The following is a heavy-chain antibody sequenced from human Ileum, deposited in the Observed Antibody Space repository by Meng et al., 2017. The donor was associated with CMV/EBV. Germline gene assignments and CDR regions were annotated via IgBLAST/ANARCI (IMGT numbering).Heavy chain of an antibody. CDR2: ISSDGSDT. CDR1: GFTFSRSW. D-gene: IGHD1-1*01. J-gene: IGHJ4*02. Sequence: VGRGAGLVHPGGSLALPWAASGFTFSRSWMHWVRQAPGKGLVWVSHISSDGSDTSYADSVRGRFTISRDNAKNTLYLQVNSLRDDDTGVYYCARVEKEMCWGQGTLVTVSS. V-gene: IGHV3-74*01. CDR3: ARVEKEMC.